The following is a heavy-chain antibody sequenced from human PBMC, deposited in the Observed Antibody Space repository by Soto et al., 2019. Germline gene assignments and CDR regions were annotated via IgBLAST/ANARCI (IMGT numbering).Heavy chain of an antibody. CDR3: ARELPGYSYGPGAVY. V-gene: IGHV4-30-4*01. CDR2: IDYSGSA. CDR1: GGSLRSSDYY. D-gene: IGHD5-18*01. Sequence: SETLSLTCTVSGGSLRSSDYYWTWIRQPPGKGLEWIGYIDYSGSAYYNPSLKSRLTLSVDTSKNQFYLTLRSMTAADTAVYFCARELPGYSYGPGAVYWGQGTLVNVSS. J-gene: IGHJ4*02.